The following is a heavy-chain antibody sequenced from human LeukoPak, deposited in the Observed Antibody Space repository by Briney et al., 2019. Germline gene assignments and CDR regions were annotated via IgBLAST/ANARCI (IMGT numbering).Heavy chain of an antibody. Sequence: DPSETLSLTCAVYGGSFSGYYWSWIRQPPGKGLEWIGEINHSGRTNYNPSLKSRVTISVDTSKKQFSLKLSSVTAADTAVYYCARGVDYYGVWGQGTLVTVSS. CDR1: GGSFSGYY. J-gene: IGHJ4*02. V-gene: IGHV4-34*01. CDR3: ARGVDYYGV. D-gene: IGHD3-10*01. CDR2: INHSGRT.